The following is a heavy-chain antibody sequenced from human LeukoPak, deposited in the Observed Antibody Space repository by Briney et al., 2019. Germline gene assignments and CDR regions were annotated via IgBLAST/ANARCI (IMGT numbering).Heavy chain of an antibody. CDR2: IYNSGST. V-gene: IGHV4-61*01. CDR1: GGSVSSSSNY. J-gene: IGHJ3*02. Sequence: SETLSLTCTVSGGSVSSSSNYWSWIRQPPGKGLEWIGYIYNSGSTNYNPSLKSRVTISIDTSKNQFSLKVSSVPAADTAVYYCARDQGGSVGGDAFDIWGQGTMVTVSS. CDR3: ARDQGGSVGGDAFDI. D-gene: IGHD3-16*01.